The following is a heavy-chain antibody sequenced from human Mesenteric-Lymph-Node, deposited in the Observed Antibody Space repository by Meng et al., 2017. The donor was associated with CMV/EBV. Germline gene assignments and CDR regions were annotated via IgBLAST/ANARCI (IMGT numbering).Heavy chain of an antibody. CDR1: GGSFSGYY. J-gene: IGHJ4*02. Sequence: VQLQQWGAALLKPSANLSLTCAVYGGSFSGYYWSWIRQPPGKGLEWIGEINHSGVPNYNPSLKSRVTISLDRSKNQFSLKLSSVTAEDTAVYYCARGSDIPVNNYWGQGTLVTVSS. D-gene: IGHD2-15*01. V-gene: IGHV4-34*01. CDR2: INHSGVP. CDR3: ARGSDIPVNNY.